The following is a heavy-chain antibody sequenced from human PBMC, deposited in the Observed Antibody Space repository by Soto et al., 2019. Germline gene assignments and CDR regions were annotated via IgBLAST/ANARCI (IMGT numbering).Heavy chain of an antibody. V-gene: IGHV3-23*04. D-gene: IGHD3-3*01. Sequence: EVQLVESGGGLVQPGGSLRLSCAASGFSFSSYRMNWVRQAPGKGLEWVSAISGSGGSTYYADSVKGRFTISRDNSKNTLYLQMNSLRAEDTAVYYCAKVPLGITIFGVVIIREGFDYWGQGTLVTVSS. J-gene: IGHJ4*02. CDR3: AKVPLGITIFGVVIIREGFDY. CDR1: GFSFSSYR. CDR2: ISGSGGST.